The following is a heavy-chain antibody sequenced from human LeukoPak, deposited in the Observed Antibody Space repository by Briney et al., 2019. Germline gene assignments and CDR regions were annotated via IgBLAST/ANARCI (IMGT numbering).Heavy chain of an antibody. CDR2: INPNSGGT. CDR1: GYTFTGYY. CDR3: ARDIGVYYYDSSGTPHKNYYFDY. V-gene: IGHV1-2*02. J-gene: IGHJ4*02. D-gene: IGHD3-22*01. Sequence: ASVKVSCEDSGYTFTGYYMHWVRQAPGQGLEWMGWINPNSGGTNYAQKFQGRVTMTRDTSISTAYMELSRLRSDDTAVYYCARDIGVYYYDSSGTPHKNYYFDYWGQGTLVTVSS.